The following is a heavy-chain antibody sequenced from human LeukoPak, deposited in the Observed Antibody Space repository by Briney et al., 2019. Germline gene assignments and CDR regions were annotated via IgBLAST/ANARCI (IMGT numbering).Heavy chain of an antibody. CDR1: GVTGSSNY. V-gene: IGHV3-53*01. J-gene: IGHJ4*02. CDR3: VTDYGSGTYYRDY. CDR2: IYSGGST. D-gene: IGHD2-15*01. Sequence: GGSLRLSCVASGVTGSSNYMSWARQAPGKGLEWVSFIYSGGSTSYADSVEGRFTISRDNSKNTLYLQMNSLRVEDTAVYYCVTDYGSGTYYRDYWGQGTLVTVSS.